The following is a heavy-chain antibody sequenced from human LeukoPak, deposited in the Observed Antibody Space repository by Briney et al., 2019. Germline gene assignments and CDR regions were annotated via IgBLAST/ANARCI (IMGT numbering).Heavy chain of an antibody. CDR2: IYISGTT. V-gene: IGHV4-4*07. CDR1: AASFSTYN. Sequence: SETLSLTCTVSAASFSTYNWGWFRQPAGKGLEWIGHIYISGTTEYNPSLKSRATISVDTSRQFSLKLRSVTAADTAVYYCASVIDYYYYMDIWGKGTTVTVSS. CDR3: ASVIDYYYYMDI. J-gene: IGHJ6*03.